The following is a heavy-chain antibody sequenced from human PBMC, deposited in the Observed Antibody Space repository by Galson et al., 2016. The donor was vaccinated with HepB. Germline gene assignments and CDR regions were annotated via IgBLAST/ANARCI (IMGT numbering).Heavy chain of an antibody. CDR3: ASEAPILAPTLDY. CDR1: GFTFTFYA. V-gene: IGHV3-23*01. CDR2: IAGLGGGI. Sequence: LRLSCAASGFTFTFYAMAWVRQAPGKGLEWLSSIAGLGGGIYYADSVKGRFAISRDNSKDTLYLEMNNLRAEDTAVYYCASEAPILAPTLDYWGQGTLVTVSS. J-gene: IGHJ4*02. D-gene: IGHD2/OR15-2a*01.